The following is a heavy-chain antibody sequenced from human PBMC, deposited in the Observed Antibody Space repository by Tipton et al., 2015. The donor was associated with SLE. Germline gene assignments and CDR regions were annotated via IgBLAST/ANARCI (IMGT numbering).Heavy chain of an antibody. V-gene: IGHV4-39*01. CDR3: ARQGASLSVGWFDP. D-gene: IGHD3-16*01. CDR2: IYYSGST. CDR1: GGSISSYY. J-gene: IGHJ5*02. Sequence: TLSLTCTVSGGSISSYYWGWIRQPPGKGLEWIGSIYYSGSTYYNPSLKSRVTISVDTSKNQFSLKLSSVTAADTAVYYCARQGASLSVGWFDPWGQGTLVTVSS.